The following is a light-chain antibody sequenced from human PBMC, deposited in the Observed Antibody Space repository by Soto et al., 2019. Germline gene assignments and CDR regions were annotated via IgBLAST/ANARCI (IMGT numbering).Light chain of an antibody. CDR3: QQSYSPPR. CDR2: AAS. J-gene: IGKJ3*01. Sequence: EIQMTQSPSSLSASVGDRVTITCRASQSISSYLTWYQQKPGKAPKLLIYAASSLQSVVPSRFSGSGSGTDLPLTISSLQLEYFATYYYQQSYSPPRFGPGTTVAIK. V-gene: IGKV1-39*01. CDR1: QSISSY.